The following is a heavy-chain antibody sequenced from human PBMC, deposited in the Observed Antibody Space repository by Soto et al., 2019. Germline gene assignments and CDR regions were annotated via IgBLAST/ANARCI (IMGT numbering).Heavy chain of an antibody. V-gene: IGHV1-8*01. CDR1: GYTFTSYD. D-gene: IGHD2-2*01. CDR3: ARGVDCGSPICYGYRFDS. J-gene: IGHJ4*02. CDR2: MNPNSGNT. Sequence: ASVKVSCKASGYTFTSYDINWVRQATGQGLEWMGWMNPNSGNTGYAQKFQGRVTMTRNTSISTAYMELSSLRSEDTAVYYCARGVDCGSPICYGYRFDSWGQGTLVTVSS.